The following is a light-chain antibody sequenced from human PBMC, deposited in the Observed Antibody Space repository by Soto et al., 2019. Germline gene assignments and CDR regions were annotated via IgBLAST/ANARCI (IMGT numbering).Light chain of an antibody. J-gene: IGKJ1*01. Sequence: IQLTQSPSSLSASVGDRVTITCRASQGISSYLAWYQQKPGKAPKFLIYATSTLQSGVPSRFSGSGSGTDFTFTISGLQPEDFAVYYCQQYNNWPRTFGQGTKVEIK. CDR1: QGISSY. CDR2: ATS. CDR3: QQYNNWPRT. V-gene: IGKV1-9*01.